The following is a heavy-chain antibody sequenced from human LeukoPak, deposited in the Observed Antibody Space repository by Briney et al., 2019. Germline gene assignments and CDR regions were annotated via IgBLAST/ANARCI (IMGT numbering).Heavy chain of an antibody. J-gene: IGHJ4*01. CDR1: GGSISSNTYY. V-gene: IGHV4-39*01. CDR3: ASPSKWELSDLGC. CDR2: IYHTGTT. Sequence: KPSETLSLTCTVSGGSISSNTYYWAWIRQPPGKGLEWIGSIYHTGTTYYNPSLKSRVTISVDTSSNRFFLQLRSVTAADTATYYCASPSKWELSDLGCWGRGTLVTVSS. D-gene: IGHD1-26*01.